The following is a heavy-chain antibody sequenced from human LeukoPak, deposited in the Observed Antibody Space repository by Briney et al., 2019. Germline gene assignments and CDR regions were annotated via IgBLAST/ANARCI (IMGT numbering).Heavy chain of an antibody. J-gene: IGHJ5*02. CDR1: GFTFSSYS. CDR3: ARGLMIVVVGWFDP. V-gene: IGHV3-21*01. D-gene: IGHD3-22*01. CDR2: NSISSSYI. Sequence: GGSLRLTCAASGFTFSSYSMNWVRQAPGKGLEWVSSNSISSSYIYYADSVKGRFTISRDNAKNSLYLQMNSLIAEATAVYYCARGLMIVVVGWFDPWGQGTLVTVSS.